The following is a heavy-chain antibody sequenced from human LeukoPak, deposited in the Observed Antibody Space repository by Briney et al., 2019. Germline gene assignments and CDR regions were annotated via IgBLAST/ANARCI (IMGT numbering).Heavy chain of an antibody. Sequence: EASVRVSCKASGYTFTGYYMHWVRQAPGQGLEWMGWINPNINGTNYAQKFQGRVTMTRDTSISTAYMELSRLRSDDTAVYYCAKGLGYDILTGSYWGQGTLVTVSS. J-gene: IGHJ4*02. CDR1: GYTFTGYY. V-gene: IGHV1-2*02. CDR2: INPNINGT. D-gene: IGHD3-9*01. CDR3: AKGLGYDILTGSY.